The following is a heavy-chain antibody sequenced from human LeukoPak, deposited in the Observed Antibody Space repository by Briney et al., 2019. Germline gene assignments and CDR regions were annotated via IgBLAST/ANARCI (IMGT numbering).Heavy chain of an antibody. CDR3: ARTYGDYVVGYFDY. CDR2: INPNSGGT. CDR1: GYTFTGYY. V-gene: IGHV1-2*02. D-gene: IGHD4-17*01. Sequence: ASAKVSCKASGYTFTGYYMHWVRQAPGQGLEWMGWINPNSGGTNYAQKFQGRVTMTRDTSISTAYMELSRLRSDDTAVYYCARTYGDYVVGYFDYWGQGTLVTVSS. J-gene: IGHJ4*02.